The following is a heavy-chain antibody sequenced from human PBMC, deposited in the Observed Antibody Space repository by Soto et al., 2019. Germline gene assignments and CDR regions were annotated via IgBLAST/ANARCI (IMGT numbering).Heavy chain of an antibody. CDR3: ARDSAFGCIDY. CDR2: INPDGSVI. J-gene: IGHJ4*02. D-gene: IGHD3-10*01. Sequence: GGSLRLSCAASGFTFSTSWMNWVRQTPGKGLEWVATINPDGSVIYYVDSVKGRFTISRDNVNNSLFLQMNTLRAEDTATCYCARDSAFGCIDYWGQGIQVTGSS. CDR1: GFTFSTSW. V-gene: IGHV3-7*05.